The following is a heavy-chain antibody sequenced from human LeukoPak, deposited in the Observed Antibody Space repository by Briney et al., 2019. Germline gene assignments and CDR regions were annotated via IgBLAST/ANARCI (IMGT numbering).Heavy chain of an antibody. CDR3: ARTVPPYSSSLGVDY. J-gene: IGHJ4*02. Sequence: GGSLRLSCAASGFTFSSYSMNWVRQAPGKGLEWVSSISWNSGRTGYADSVKGRFTISRDNAKNSLYLQMNSLRAEDTALYYCARTVPPYSSSLGVDYWGQGTLVTVSS. V-gene: IGHV3-9*01. D-gene: IGHD6-6*01. CDR1: GFTFSSYS. CDR2: ISWNSGRT.